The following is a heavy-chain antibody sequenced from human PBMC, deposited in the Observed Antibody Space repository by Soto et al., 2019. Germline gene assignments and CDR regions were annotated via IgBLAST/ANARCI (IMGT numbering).Heavy chain of an antibody. J-gene: IGHJ3*02. CDR3: AKDPIMITFGGVIAGDYAFDI. D-gene: IGHD3-16*02. Sequence: EVQLLESGGGLVQPGGSLRLSCAASGFTFSSYAMSWVRQAPGKGLEWVSAISGSGGSTYYADSVKGRFTISRDNSKNTLYLQMNILRAEDTAVYYCAKDPIMITFGGVIAGDYAFDIWGQGTMVTVSS. CDR2: ISGSGGST. V-gene: IGHV3-23*01. CDR1: GFTFSSYA.